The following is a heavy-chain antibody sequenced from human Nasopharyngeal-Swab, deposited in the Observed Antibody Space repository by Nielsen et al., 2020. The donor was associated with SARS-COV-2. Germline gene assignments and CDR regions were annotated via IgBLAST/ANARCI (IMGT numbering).Heavy chain of an antibody. CDR3: ARGTGIQLWPHHYYYGMDV. CDR1: GYTFTSYG. Sequence: ASVKVSCKASGYTFTSYGISWVRQAPGQGLEWMGWISAYNGNTNYAQKLQGRVTMTTDTSTSTAYMELRSLRSDDTAVYYCARGTGIQLWPHHYYYGMDVWGQGTTVTVSS. D-gene: IGHD5-18*01. CDR2: ISAYNGNT. J-gene: IGHJ6*02. V-gene: IGHV1-18*01.